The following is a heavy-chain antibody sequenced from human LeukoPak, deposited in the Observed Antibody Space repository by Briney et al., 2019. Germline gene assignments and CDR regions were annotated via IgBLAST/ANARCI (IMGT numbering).Heavy chain of an antibody. CDR2: IYSGGST. CDR3: ARGVGPPSLLFDY. Sequence: GGSLRLSCAASGFTVSSNYMSWVRQAPGKGLEWGSVIYSGGSTYYADSVKGRFTISRDNSKNTLYLQMNSLRAEDTAVYYCARGVGPPSLLFDYWGQGTLVTVSS. CDR1: GFTVSSNY. D-gene: IGHD1-26*01. J-gene: IGHJ4*02. V-gene: IGHV3-53*01.